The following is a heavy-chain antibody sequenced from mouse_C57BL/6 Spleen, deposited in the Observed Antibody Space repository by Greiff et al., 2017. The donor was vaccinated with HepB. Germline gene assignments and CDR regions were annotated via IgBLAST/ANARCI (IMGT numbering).Heavy chain of an antibody. CDR1: GFSLTSYA. CDR3: ARKRGGYYPYAMDY. V-gene: IGHV2-9-1*01. Sequence: VQLVESGPGLVAPSQSLSITCTVSGFSLTSYAISWVRQPPGKGLEWLGVIWTGGGTNYNSALKSRLSISKDNSKSQVFLKMNSLQTDDTARYYCARKRGGYYPYAMDYWGQGTSVTVSS. CDR2: IWTGGGT. D-gene: IGHD2-3*01. J-gene: IGHJ4*01.